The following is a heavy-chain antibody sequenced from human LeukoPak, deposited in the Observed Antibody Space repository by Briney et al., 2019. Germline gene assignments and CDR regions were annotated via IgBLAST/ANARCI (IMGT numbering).Heavy chain of an antibody. CDR1: GCTVSSYA. CDR3: ARGLWFGESHLYFDY. Sequence: SVKVSCKASGCTVSSYAISWVRQAPAQGLEWMGRSISIFCTSNYAQKFQGRVTITTDESTSTAYMELSSLRSEDTAVYYCARGLWFGESHLYFDYWGQGTLVTVSS. J-gene: IGHJ4*02. D-gene: IGHD3-10*01. V-gene: IGHV1-69*05. CDR2: SISIFCTS.